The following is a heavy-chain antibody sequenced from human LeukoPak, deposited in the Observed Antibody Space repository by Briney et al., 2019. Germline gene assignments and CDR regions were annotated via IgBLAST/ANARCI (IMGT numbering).Heavy chain of an antibody. J-gene: IGHJ6*02. Sequence: PGGSLRLSCAASGFTFSSYAMHWVRRAPGKGLEWVAVISYDGSNKYYADSVKGRFTISRDNSKNTLYLQMNSLRAEDTAVYYCAREWGIAASMDVWGQGTTVTVSS. CDR3: AREWGIAASMDV. CDR1: GFTFSSYA. V-gene: IGHV3-30*04. CDR2: ISYDGSNK. D-gene: IGHD6-13*01.